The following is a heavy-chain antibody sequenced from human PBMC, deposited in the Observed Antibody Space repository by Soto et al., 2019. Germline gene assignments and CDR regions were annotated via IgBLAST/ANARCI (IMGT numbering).Heavy chain of an antibody. D-gene: IGHD3-10*01. J-gene: IGHJ4*02. Sequence: TLSLTFAVSGGSISSGGYSWSWIRQPPGKGLEWIGYIYYSGSTYYNPSLKSRVTISVDTSKNQFSLKLSSVTAADTAVYYCARVGGFGATTIDYWGQGTLVTVSS. CDR1: GGSISSGGYS. CDR3: ARVGGFGATTIDY. V-gene: IGHV4-30-2*05. CDR2: IYYSGST.